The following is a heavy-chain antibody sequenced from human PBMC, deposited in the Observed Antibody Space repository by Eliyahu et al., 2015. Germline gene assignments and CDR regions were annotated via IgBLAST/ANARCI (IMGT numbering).Heavy chain of an antibody. J-gene: IGHJ4*02. CDR1: GXXIXSSSYY. V-gene: IGHV4-39*01. Sequence: QLQLQESGPGLVKPSETLSLTXTVSGXXIXSSSYYWXWIXQPPGKGLEWIGSIYYSGRTYYNPSLKSRVTISVDTSKNQFSLKLSSVTAADTAVYYCARLAMSSSGYYTLPDYWGQGTLVTVSS. CDR3: ARLAMSSSGYYTLPDY. CDR2: IYYSGRT. D-gene: IGHD3-22*01.